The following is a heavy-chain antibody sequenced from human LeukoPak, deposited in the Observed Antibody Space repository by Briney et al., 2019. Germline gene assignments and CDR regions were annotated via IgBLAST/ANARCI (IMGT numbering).Heavy chain of an antibody. CDR1: GGSISSYY. J-gene: IGHJ6*02. Sequence: PSETLSLTCTVSGGSISSYYWSWIRQPPGKGLEWIGYIYYSGSTNYNPSLKSRVTISVDTSKNQFSLKLSSVTAADTAVYYCARANYYDSSGWGDYYCYYGMDVWGQGTTVTVSS. D-gene: IGHD3-22*01. CDR3: ARANYYDSSGWGDYYCYYGMDV. CDR2: IYYSGST. V-gene: IGHV4-59*01.